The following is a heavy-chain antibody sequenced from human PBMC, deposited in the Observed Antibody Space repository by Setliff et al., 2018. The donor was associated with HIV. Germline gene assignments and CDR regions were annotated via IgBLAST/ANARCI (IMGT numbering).Heavy chain of an antibody. CDR2: ITRSGSTI. CDR3: ARDLRWYDSSGRATGDF. J-gene: IGHJ4*02. D-gene: IGHD3-22*01. V-gene: IGHV3-48*03. CDR1: GFTLSNYE. Sequence: GGSLRLSCAASGFTLSNYEMNWVRQAPGKGLEWVSYITRSGSTIYYADSVKGRFTISRDNAKNSLYLQMNSLRAEDTAVYYCARDLRWYDSSGRATGDFWGQGTLVTVS.